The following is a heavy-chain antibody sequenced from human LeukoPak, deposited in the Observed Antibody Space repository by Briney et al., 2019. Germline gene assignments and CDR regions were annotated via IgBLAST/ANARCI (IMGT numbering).Heavy chain of an antibody. Sequence: PSETLSLTCTVSGGSVSSYYWSWIRQPPGKGLEWIGYISYSGSTNFNPSLKSRVTISVDTSKNQFSLKLSSVTAADTAVYYCAREGTAGTNLNWFDPWGQGTLVTVSS. J-gene: IGHJ5*02. V-gene: IGHV4-59*02. CDR1: GGSVSSYY. D-gene: IGHD1-1*01. CDR2: ISYSGST. CDR3: AREGTAGTNLNWFDP.